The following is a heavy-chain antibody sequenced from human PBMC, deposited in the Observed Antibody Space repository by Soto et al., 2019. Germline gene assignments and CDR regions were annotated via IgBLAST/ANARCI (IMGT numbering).Heavy chain of an antibody. J-gene: IGHJ4*02. CDR1: GFTLSNSV. Sequence: EVHLLQSGGGLVQPGGSLRLSCATSGFTLSNSVMSWVRQAPGKGLEWVSTIAGKTYYSDSVKGRFTISRDNSQTTLYLQLISLRAEDTAVYYCARKIVVPTGRFDHWGQGTLDSGYS. D-gene: IGHD1-1*01. V-gene: IGHV3-23*01. CDR2: IAGKT. CDR3: ARKIVVPTGRFDH.